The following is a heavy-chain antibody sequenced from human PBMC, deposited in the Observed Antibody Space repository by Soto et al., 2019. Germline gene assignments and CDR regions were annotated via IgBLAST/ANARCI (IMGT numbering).Heavy chain of an antibody. CDR2: IYYSGST. CDR1: GGSISSSSYY. J-gene: IGHJ4*02. D-gene: IGHD5-12*01. V-gene: IGHV4-39*01. Sequence: SETLSLTCTVSGGSISSSSYYWGWIRQPPGKGLEWIGSIYYSGSTYYNPSLKSRVTISVDTSKNQFSLKLSSVTAADTAVYYCARQAQATIIDYWGQGTLVTVSS. CDR3: ARQAQATIIDY.